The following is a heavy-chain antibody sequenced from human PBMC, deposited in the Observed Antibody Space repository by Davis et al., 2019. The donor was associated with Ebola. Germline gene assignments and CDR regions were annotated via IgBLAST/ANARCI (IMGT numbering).Heavy chain of an antibody. J-gene: IGHJ4*02. V-gene: IGHV3-53*01. D-gene: IGHD3-3*01. Sequence: GGSLRLSCAASGFTVSSNYMSWVRQPPGKGLDWVSVIYRGGSTDYADSVKGRFTISRDNSRNTLYLQMNSLRAEDTAVYYCAKAPVRFLEWFTTDYWGKGTLVTVSS. CDR1: GFTVSSNY. CDR3: AKAPVRFLEWFTTDY. CDR2: IYRGGST.